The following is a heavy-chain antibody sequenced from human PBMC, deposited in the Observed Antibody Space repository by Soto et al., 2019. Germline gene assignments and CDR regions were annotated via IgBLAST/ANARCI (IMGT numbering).Heavy chain of an antibody. V-gene: IGHV3-9*01. Sequence: GGSLRLSCAASGFTFDDYAMHWVRQAPGKGLEWVSGISWNSGSIGYADSVKGRFTISRDNAKNSLYLQMNSLRAEDTALSYCAKGYCSSTSCYAGFDYWGQGTLVTVSS. CDR2: ISWNSGSI. D-gene: IGHD2-2*01. J-gene: IGHJ4*02. CDR1: GFTFDDYA. CDR3: AKGYCSSTSCYAGFDY.